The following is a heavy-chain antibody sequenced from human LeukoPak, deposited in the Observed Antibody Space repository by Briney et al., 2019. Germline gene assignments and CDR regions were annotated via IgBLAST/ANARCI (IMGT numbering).Heavy chain of an antibody. V-gene: IGHV1-18*01. D-gene: IGHD2-2*01. CDR2: ISGYNGNT. CDR1: GYTFTSYG. CDR3: ARDRSTAAHEY. Sequence: ASVKVSCKASGYTFTSYGTSWVRQVPGQGPEWMGWISGYNGNTNYAQKFQGRVTMTTDTSTSTAYMEVGGLRSDDTAIYYCARDRSTAAHEYWGQGTLVTVSS. J-gene: IGHJ4*02.